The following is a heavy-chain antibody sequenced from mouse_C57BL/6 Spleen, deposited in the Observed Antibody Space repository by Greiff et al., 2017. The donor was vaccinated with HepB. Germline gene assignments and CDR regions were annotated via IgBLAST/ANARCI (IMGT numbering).Heavy chain of an antibody. D-gene: IGHD2-4*01. V-gene: IGHV1-59*01. CDR1: GYTFTSYW. CDR2: IDPSDSYT. J-gene: IGHJ2*01. CDR3: ARNDYDDAVYYFDY. Sequence: VKLQQPGAELVRPGTSVKLSCKASGYTFTSYWMHWVKQRPGQGLEWIGVIDPSDSYTNYNQKFKGKATLTVDTSSSTAYMQLSSLTSEDSAVYDCARNDYDDAVYYFDYWGQGTTLTVSS.